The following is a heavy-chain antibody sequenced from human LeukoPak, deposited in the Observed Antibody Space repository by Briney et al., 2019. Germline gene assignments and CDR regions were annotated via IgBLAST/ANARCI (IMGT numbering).Heavy chain of an antibody. Sequence: GSLRLSCAGSGFTFSNFWMNWVRQAPGKGLEWVANIKQDGSEKYYVDSVKGRFTISRDNSKNSLFLQMNSLRAEDTAVYYCASLGYWGQGTLVTVSS. CDR1: GFTFSNFW. CDR3: ASLGY. CDR2: IKQDGSEK. J-gene: IGHJ4*02. V-gene: IGHV3-7*01.